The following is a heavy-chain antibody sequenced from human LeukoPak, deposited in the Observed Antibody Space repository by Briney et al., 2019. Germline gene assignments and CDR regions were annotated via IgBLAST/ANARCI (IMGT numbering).Heavy chain of an antibody. J-gene: IGHJ4*02. V-gene: IGHV3-74*01. CDR1: GFTISGYW. D-gene: IGHD6-19*01. CDR3: AKDGDSSGWYYFDY. CDR2: ISGDGSIT. Sequence: GGSLRLSCAASGFTISGYWMHWVRHAPGKGLVWVSRISGDGSITAYADSVKGRFTISRDNAKNTLYLQMNSLRAEDTAVYYCAKDGDSSGWYYFDYWGQGTLVTVSS.